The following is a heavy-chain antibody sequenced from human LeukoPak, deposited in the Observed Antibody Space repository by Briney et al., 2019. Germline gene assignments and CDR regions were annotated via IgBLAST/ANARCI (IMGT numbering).Heavy chain of an antibody. V-gene: IGHV3-30*02. CDR3: AKDSTDYSFDY. CDR1: GFTFSSYT. CDR2: IRFDGRDK. J-gene: IGHJ4*02. Sequence: GGSLRLSCAASGFTFSSYTMHWVRQAPGKGLEWLAIIRFDGRDKQYADSVKGRFSISRDNPKNTLSLQMNSLRADDTAVYYCAKDSTDYSFDYWGQGTLVTVSS. D-gene: IGHD2/OR15-2a*01.